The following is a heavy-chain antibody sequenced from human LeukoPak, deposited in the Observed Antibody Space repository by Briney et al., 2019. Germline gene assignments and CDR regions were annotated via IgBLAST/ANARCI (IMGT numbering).Heavy chain of an antibody. Sequence: GGSLRLSCAASGFTFSSYWMSWVRQAPGKGLEWVANIKQDGSEKYYVDSVKGRFTISRDNAKNSLYLQTNSLRAEDTAVYYCARDGTLSDGSGSYGFDYWGQGTLVTVSS. CDR3: ARDGTLSDGSGSYGFDY. J-gene: IGHJ4*02. V-gene: IGHV3-7*01. D-gene: IGHD3-10*01. CDR1: GFTFSSYW. CDR2: IKQDGSEK.